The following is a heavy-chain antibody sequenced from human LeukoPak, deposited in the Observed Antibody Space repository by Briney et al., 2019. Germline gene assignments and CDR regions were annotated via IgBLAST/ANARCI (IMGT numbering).Heavy chain of an antibody. CDR1: GGSISSGGYY. Sequence: SETLSLTCTVSGGSISSGGYYWSWIRQHPGKGLEWIGYIYYSGSTYYNPSLKSRVTISVDTSKNQFSLKLSSVTAADTAVYYCARGGGYEGYFDSWGQGTLVTVSS. V-gene: IGHV4-31*03. J-gene: IGHJ4*02. CDR2: IYYSGST. CDR3: ARGGGYEGYFDS. D-gene: IGHD2-15*01.